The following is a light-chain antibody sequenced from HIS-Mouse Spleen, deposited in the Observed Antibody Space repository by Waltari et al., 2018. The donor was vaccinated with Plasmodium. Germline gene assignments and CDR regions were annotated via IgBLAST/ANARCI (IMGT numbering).Light chain of an antibody. Sequence: EIVMTQSPATLSVSPGERATLSCRASQSVSSNLAWYQQKPGQAPRPLLYGASPRATGIPARFSGSGSWTEFTLTLSSMQSEDFAVYYCQQYNNWPTFGQVTRLEI. J-gene: IGKJ5*01. V-gene: IGKV3-15*01. CDR3: QQYNNWPT. CDR2: GAS. CDR1: QSVSSN.